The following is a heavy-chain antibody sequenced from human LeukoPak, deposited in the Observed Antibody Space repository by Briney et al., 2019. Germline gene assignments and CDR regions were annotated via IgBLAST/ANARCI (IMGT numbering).Heavy chain of an antibody. V-gene: IGHV3-23*01. CDR2: ISGSGGST. CDR1: GFTFSSYA. D-gene: IGHD1-26*01. J-gene: IGHJ4*02. CDR3: AKDGVYGRHDY. Sequence: PGGSLRLSCAASGFTFSSYAMSWVGQAPGKGLEWVSAISGSGGSTYYADSVKGRFTIARANSKNTLYLQMTSLRAEATAVNYCAKDGVYGRHDYWGQGSLVTVSS.